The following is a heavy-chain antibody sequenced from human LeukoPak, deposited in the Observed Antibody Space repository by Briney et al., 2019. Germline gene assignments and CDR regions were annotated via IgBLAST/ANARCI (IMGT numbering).Heavy chain of an antibody. V-gene: IGHV3-21*01. CDR1: GFTFSSYS. D-gene: IGHD1-1*01. Sequence: PGGSLRLSCAASGFTFSSYSMNWVRQAPGKGLEWVSSISSSSSYIYYADSVKGRFTISRDNAKNSLYLQMNSLRAEDTAVYYCAREFRYNWNDIAYWGQGTLVTVSS. CDR2: ISSSSSYI. J-gene: IGHJ4*02. CDR3: AREFRYNWNDIAY.